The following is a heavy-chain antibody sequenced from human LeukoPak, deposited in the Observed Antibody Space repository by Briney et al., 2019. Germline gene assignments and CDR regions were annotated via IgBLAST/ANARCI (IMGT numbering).Heavy chain of an antibody. CDR2: IIPILGIA. D-gene: IGHD3-10*01. CDR3: ARDKYYGSGSYKEYDY. Sequence: ASVKVSCTASGGTFSSYAISWVRQAPGQGLEWMGRIIPILGIANYAQKFQGRVTITADKSTSTAYMELSSLRSEDTAVYYCARDKYYGSGSYKEYDYWGQGTLVTVSS. V-gene: IGHV1-69*04. J-gene: IGHJ4*02. CDR1: GGTFSSYA.